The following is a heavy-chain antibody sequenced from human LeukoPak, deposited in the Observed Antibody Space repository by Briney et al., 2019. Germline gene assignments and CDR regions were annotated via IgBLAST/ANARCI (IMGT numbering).Heavy chain of an antibody. V-gene: IGHV4-59*11. CDR3: ASVDSSAYFSYFDS. J-gene: IGHJ4*02. D-gene: IGHD3-22*01. CDR1: GASISSHY. Sequence: SETLSLTCRVSGASISSHYRSWIRQPPGKGLEWIGYMFYTGSAKYNPSLKSRVTISVDTSKKQFSLKVSSVTAADTAVYYCASVDSSAYFSYFDSWGQGALVTVSS. CDR2: MFYTGSA.